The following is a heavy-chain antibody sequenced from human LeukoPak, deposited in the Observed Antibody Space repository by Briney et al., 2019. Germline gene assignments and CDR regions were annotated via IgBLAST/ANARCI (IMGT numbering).Heavy chain of an antibody. CDR2: IIPIFGTA. J-gene: IGHJ3*02. D-gene: IGHD6-13*01. Sequence: SVKVSCKASGGTFSSYAISWVRQAPGQGLEWMGGIIPIFGTANYAQKFQGRVTITADKSTSTAYMELSSLRSEDTAVYYCASPSRIAATRGRDAFDIWGQGTMVTVSS. CDR1: GGTFSSYA. V-gene: IGHV1-69*06. CDR3: ASPSRIAATRGRDAFDI.